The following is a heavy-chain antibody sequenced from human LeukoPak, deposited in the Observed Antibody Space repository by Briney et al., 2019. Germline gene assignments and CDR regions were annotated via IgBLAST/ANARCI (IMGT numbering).Heavy chain of an antibody. CDR2: INHSGST. CDR3: AREPELDYGGNNWFDP. Sequence: SETLSLTCAVYGGSFSGYYWSWIRQPPGKGLEWIGEINHSGSTNYNPSLKSRVTIPVDTSKNQFSLKLSSVTAADTAVYYCAREPELDYGGNNWFDPWGQGTLVTVSS. J-gene: IGHJ5*02. D-gene: IGHD3-16*01. CDR1: GGSFSGYY. V-gene: IGHV4-34*01.